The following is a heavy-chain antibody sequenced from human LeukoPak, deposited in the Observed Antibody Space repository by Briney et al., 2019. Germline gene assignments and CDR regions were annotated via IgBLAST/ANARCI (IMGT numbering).Heavy chain of an antibody. D-gene: IGHD1-26*01. CDR3: ARARGTVGIDY. V-gene: IGHV4-34*01. J-gene: IGHJ4*02. Sequence: SETLSLTCAVYGESFSGYDWTWIRQPPGKGLEWIGKINHSGSTNYNPSLKSRVTISPGTSKNQFSLKMRSVTAADTATYYCARARGTVGIDYWGQGTLVTVSS. CDR2: INHSGST. CDR1: GESFSGYD.